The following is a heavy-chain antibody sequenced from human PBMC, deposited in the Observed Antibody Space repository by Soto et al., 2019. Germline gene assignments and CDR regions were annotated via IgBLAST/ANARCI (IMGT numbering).Heavy chain of an antibody. V-gene: IGHV1-69*01. CDR1: GGTFSRHA. J-gene: IGHJ6*02. Sequence: QVPLVQSGAEVRKPGSSVKVSCKASGGTFSRHAISWVRQAPGQGLEWMGGIIPIFGTANHAQKFQGRVTIIADESTSTVYMELSSLRSEDTAVYYCARKSTIFGVVHGMDVWGQGTTVTVSS. D-gene: IGHD3-3*01. CDR3: ARKSTIFGVVHGMDV. CDR2: IIPIFGTA.